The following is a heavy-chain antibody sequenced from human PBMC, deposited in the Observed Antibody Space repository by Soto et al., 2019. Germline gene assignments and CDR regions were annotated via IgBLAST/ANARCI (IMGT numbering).Heavy chain of an antibody. D-gene: IGHD4-17*01. CDR1: GFSFSTYS. CDR3: AKWSGYGDA. J-gene: IGHJ4*02. V-gene: IGHV3-23*01. Sequence: GGSLRLSCAASGFSFSTYSMAWVRQAPGKGPEWVSGLSHGGAYTFYADSVKGRFTISVDISQNTVYLQMNSPRTEDTAVYYCAKWSGYGDAWGQGTLVTVSS. CDR2: LSHGGAYT.